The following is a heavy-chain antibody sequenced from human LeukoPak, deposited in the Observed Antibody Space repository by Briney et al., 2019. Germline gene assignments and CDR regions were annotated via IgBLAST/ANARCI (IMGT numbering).Heavy chain of an antibody. J-gene: IGHJ4*02. D-gene: IGHD4-17*01. CDR3: ARFPAVTTEYFDY. CDR2: IYYSGST. CDR1: GGSISSSSYY. V-gene: IGHV4-39*01. Sequence: PSETLSLTCTVSGGSISSSSYYWGWIRQPQGKGLEWLGSIYYSGSTYYNPSLKSRVTISVDTSKNQFSLKLSSVTAADTAVYYCARFPAVTTEYFDYWGQGTLVTVSS.